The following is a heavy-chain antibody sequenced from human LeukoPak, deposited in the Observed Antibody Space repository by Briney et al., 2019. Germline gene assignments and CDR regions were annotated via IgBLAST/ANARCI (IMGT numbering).Heavy chain of an antibody. D-gene: IGHD2-2*01. CDR1: GFTFSIAW. V-gene: IGHV3-15*01. CDR3: TSRVIVPASRSLDS. J-gene: IGHJ4*02. CDR2: IKSKTDGGTI. Sequence: GGSLRLSCAASGFTFSIAWMSWVRQAPGKGLEWVGRIKSKTDGGTIDYAAPVNGRFTISRDDSQNTLYLQMNSLKSEDTAVYYCTSRVIVPASRSLDSWGQGTLITVSS.